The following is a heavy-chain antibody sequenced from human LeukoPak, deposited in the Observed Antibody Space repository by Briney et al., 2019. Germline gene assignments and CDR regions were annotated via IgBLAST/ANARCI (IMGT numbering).Heavy chain of an antibody. CDR3: ARDGMSRDGYNYYYFDY. D-gene: IGHD5-24*01. V-gene: IGHV3-30*01. J-gene: IGHJ4*02. Sequence: GRSLRLSCAASGFTFSSYAMHWFRQAPGKGLEWVAVTSYDGSNKYYADSVKGRFTISRDNSKNTLYLQMNSLRAEDTAVYYCARDGMSRDGYNYYYFDYWGQGTLVTVSS. CDR2: TSYDGSNK. CDR1: GFTFSSYA.